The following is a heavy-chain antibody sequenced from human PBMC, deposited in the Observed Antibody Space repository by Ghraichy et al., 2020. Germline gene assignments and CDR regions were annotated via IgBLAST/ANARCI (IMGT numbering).Heavy chain of an antibody. CDR2: IYTSGST. D-gene: IGHD6-19*01. CDR3: ARGDFIAVAGTGWFDY. V-gene: IGHV4-4*07. Sequence: SETLSLTCTVSGGSISSYYWSWIRQPAGKGLEWIGRIYTSGSTNYNPSLKSRVTMSVDTSKNQFSLKLSSVTAADTAVYYCARGDFIAVAGTGWFDYWGQGTLVTVYS. CDR1: GGSISSYY. J-gene: IGHJ4*02.